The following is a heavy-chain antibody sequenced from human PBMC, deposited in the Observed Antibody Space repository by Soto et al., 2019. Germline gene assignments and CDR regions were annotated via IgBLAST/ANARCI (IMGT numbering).Heavy chain of an antibody. D-gene: IGHD2-21*02. Sequence: SETLSLTCAVYGGSFSDYYWSWIRQPPGKGLEWIGRIYYLGSTYYNPSLGGRVSISVDTSKNQFSLHLSSVTAADTAVYFCAREDDGGDRDYYGLDVWGQGTTVTVSS. V-gene: IGHV4-34*01. CDR2: IYYLGST. J-gene: IGHJ6*02. CDR3: AREDDGGDRDYYGLDV. CDR1: GGSFSDYY.